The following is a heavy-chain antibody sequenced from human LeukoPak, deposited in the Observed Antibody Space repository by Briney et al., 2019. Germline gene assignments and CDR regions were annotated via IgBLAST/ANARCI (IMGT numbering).Heavy chain of an antibody. V-gene: IGHV1-2*02. CDR3: AREEQYNMYFDY. Sequence: GASVKVSCKASGYTFTSYYMHWVRQAPGQGLEWMGWINPNSGDTTCAQKFQGRVTMTRDTSISTAYMELSRLTSDDTAVYYCAREEQYNMYFDYWGQGTLVTVSS. J-gene: IGHJ4*02. CDR1: GYTFTSYY. CDR2: INPNSGDT. D-gene: IGHD1-1*01.